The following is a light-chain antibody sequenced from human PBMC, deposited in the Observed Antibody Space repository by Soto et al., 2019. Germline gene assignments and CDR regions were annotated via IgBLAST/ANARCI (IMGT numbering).Light chain of an antibody. CDR2: DAS. CDR1: QSISTW. J-gene: IGKJ1*01. CDR3: QQYYDYRT. Sequence: DIQMTQSPSTLSASVGDRVTITCRASQSISTWLAWYQQKPGKAPKLLIYDASSLESGVPSRFGGGGSGTEFTLTISSLQPDDYGTYYCQQYYDYRTFGQGTKVDIK. V-gene: IGKV1-5*01.